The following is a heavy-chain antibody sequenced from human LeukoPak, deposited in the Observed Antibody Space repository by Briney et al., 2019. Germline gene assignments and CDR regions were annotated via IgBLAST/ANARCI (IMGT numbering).Heavy chain of an antibody. D-gene: IGHD6-19*01. Sequence: VQPGESLRLSCAASEFTFSTYWMSWVRQAPGKGLEWVANIKEDGSEKRYVGSVKGRFTISRDNAKNSLYLQMNSLRADGTAVYYCAREFNIAVAGIYTGFDIWGQGTMVTVSS. V-gene: IGHV3-7*03. CDR2: IKEDGSEK. CDR3: AREFNIAVAGIYTGFDI. CDR1: EFTFSTYW. J-gene: IGHJ3*02.